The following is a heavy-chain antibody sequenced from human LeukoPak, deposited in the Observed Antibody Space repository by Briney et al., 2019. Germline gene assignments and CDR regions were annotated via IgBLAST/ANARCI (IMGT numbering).Heavy chain of an antibody. CDR2: IIPIFGTA. J-gene: IGHJ4*02. CDR3: ASHRRDYSGYDPHFDY. Sequence: GASVKVSCTASGGTFSSYAISWVRQAPGQGLEWMGGIIPIFGTANYAQKFQGRVSITTDESTSTAYMELSSLRSEDTAVYYCASHRRDYSGYDPHFDYWGQGTLVTVSS. CDR1: GGTFSSYA. V-gene: IGHV1-69*05. D-gene: IGHD5-12*01.